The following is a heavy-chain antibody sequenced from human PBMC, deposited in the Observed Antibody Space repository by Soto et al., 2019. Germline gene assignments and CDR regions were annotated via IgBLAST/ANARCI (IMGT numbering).Heavy chain of an antibody. D-gene: IGHD6-13*01. CDR2: INAGNVNT. CDR1: GDTFTSYP. J-gene: IGHJ4*02. V-gene: IGHV1-3*01. CDR3: SRGPSAAVDY. Sequence: ASVKVCCKASGDTFTSYPMHWVRQAPGQRLEWMGWINAGNVNTQYSQNIQGRVTITTDTSASTAYMELISLRSEDTAVYYCSRGPSAAVDYSRQGTLVTVSS.